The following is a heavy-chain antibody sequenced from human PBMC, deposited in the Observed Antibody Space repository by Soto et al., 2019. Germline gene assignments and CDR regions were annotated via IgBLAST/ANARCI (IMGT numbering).Heavy chain of an antibody. V-gene: IGHV3-33*01. CDR3: ARDQLVGWYVGYYFDY. Sequence: GGSLRLSCAASGFTFSSYGMHWVRQAPGKGLEWVAVIWYDGSNKYYADSVKGRFTISRDNSKNTLYLQMNSLRAEDTAVYYCARDQLVGWYVGYYFDYWGQGTLVTVSS. CDR1: GFTFSSYG. CDR2: IWYDGSNK. D-gene: IGHD6-19*01. J-gene: IGHJ4*02.